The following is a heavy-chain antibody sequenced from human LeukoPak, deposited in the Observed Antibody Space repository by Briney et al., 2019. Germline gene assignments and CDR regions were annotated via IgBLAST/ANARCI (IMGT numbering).Heavy chain of an antibody. J-gene: IGHJ4*02. D-gene: IGHD2-2*01. V-gene: IGHV3-48*03. CDR2: ISNSGSTI. CDR1: GFTFSSYE. Sequence: GRSLRLSCAASGFTFSSYEMNWVRQAPAKGLEWVSYISNSGSTIYYADSVKGRFTISRDNAKNSLYLQMNSLRAEDTAVYYCARGFTGWVTSPIDYWGQGTLVTVSS. CDR3: ARGFTGWVTSPIDY.